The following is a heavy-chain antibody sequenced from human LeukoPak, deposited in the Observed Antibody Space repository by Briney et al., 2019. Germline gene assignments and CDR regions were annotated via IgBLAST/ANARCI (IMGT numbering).Heavy chain of an antibody. CDR2: ISSSSSYI. Sequence: GGSLRLSCAASGFTFSSYSMNWVRQAPGKGLEWVSSISSSSSYIYYADSVKGRFTISRDNAKNSLYLQMNSLRAEDTAVYYCARDPLGYCSSTSCYSFDYWGQGTLVTVSS. CDR3: ARDPLGYCSSTSCYSFDY. V-gene: IGHV3-21*01. J-gene: IGHJ4*02. CDR1: GFTFSSYS. D-gene: IGHD2-2*01.